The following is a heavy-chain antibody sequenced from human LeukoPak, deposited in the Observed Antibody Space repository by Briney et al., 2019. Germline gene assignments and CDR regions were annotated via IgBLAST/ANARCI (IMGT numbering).Heavy chain of an antibody. V-gene: IGHV4-61*02. CDR3: ARDLGITDAFDI. J-gene: IGHJ3*02. CDR2: IYTSGST. CDR1: GGSISSGSYY. Sequence: SETLSLTCTVSGGSISSGSYYWSWIRQPAGKGLQWIGRIYTSGSTNYNPSPKSRVTISVDTSKNQFSLKLSSVTAADTAVYYCARDLGITDAFDIWGQGTMVTVSS. D-gene: IGHD3-16*01.